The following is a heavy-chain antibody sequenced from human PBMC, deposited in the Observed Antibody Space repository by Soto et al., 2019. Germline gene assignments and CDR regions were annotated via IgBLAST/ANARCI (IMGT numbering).Heavy chain of an antibody. J-gene: IGHJ3*02. V-gene: IGHV1-18*01. Sequence: ASVKVSCKASGYIFTTYGISWVRQAPGRGLEWMGWISANNGNTYYAQKFQGRVTMNTDTPTRTIYMELRSLRSDDTAVYYCARDLHFFSDSSGHRDVLYIRAQGTTVTVSS. D-gene: IGHD3-22*01. CDR2: ISANNGNT. CDR1: GYIFTTYG. CDR3: ARDLHFFSDSSGHRDVLYI.